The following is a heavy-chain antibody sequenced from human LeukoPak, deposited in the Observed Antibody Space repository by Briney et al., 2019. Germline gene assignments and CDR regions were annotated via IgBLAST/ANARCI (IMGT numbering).Heavy chain of an antibody. V-gene: IGHV4-59*01. CDR2: IYFSGST. J-gene: IGHJ4*02. D-gene: IGHD2-15*01. CDR3: ARVGDIGYCRGGSCYYFDY. Sequence: SETLSLTCTVSGGSISSYYWSWIRQPPGKGLEWIGYIYFSGSTNYNPSLKSRVTISVDTSKNQFSLKLSSVTAADTAVYYCARVGDIGYCRGGSCYYFDYWGQGTLVTVSS. CDR1: GGSISSYY.